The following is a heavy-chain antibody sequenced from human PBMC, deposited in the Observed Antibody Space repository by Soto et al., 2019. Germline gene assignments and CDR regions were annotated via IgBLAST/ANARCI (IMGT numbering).Heavy chain of an antibody. D-gene: IGHD2-2*01. J-gene: IGHJ3*02. CDR2: ISSSSSTI. CDR1: GFTFSSYS. Sequence: GGSLRLSCAASGFTFSSYSMNWVRQAPGKGLEWVSYISSSSSTIYYADSVKGRFTISRDNAKNSLYLQMNSLRAEDTAVYYCARDRYCSSTSCYDAFDIWGQGTMVTVSS. CDR3: ARDRYCSSTSCYDAFDI. V-gene: IGHV3-48*01.